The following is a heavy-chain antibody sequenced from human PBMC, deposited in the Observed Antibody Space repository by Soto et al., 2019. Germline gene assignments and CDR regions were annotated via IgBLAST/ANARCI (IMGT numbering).Heavy chain of an antibody. V-gene: IGHV1-8*01. CDR2: MNPNSGNT. CDR3: ARALRIVVVPAAIFDFYRFDP. CDR1: GYTFTSYD. D-gene: IGHD2-2*01. J-gene: IGHJ5*02. Sequence: QVQLVQSGAEVKKPGASVKVSCKASGYTFTSYDINWVRQATGQGLEWMGWMNPNSGNTGYAQKFQGRVTVTRNTSISTAYMELSSMRSEDTAVYYCARALRIVVVPAAIFDFYRFDPWGQGTLVTVSS.